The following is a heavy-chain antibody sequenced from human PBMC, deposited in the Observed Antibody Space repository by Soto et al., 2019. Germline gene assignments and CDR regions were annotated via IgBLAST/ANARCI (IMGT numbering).Heavy chain of an antibody. J-gene: IGHJ6*02. CDR3: ANIIEGDAGLMILPENYGMDV. Sequence: GGSLRLSCAASGFTFSSYAMSWVRQAPGKGLEWVSAISGSGGSTYYADSGKGRFTISRDNSKNTLYLQMNSLRAEDTAVYYCANIIEGDAGLMILPENYGMDVWGQGTTVTVSS. V-gene: IGHV3-23*01. CDR1: GFTFSSYA. CDR2: ISGSGGST. D-gene: IGHD3-10*01.